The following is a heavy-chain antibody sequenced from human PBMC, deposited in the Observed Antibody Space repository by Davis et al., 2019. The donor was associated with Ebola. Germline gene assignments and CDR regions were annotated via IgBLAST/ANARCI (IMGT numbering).Heavy chain of an antibody. CDR1: GYSFTSHA. Sequence: AASVKVSCKASGYSFTSHAMNWVRQAPGLGLEWMGWINTYTGNPTYGQGFTGRFVFFLDTSVSTAYLQISSLKAEDTAVYYCARGRQVGDYWGQGTLVTVSS. CDR2: INTYTGNP. D-gene: IGHD1-26*01. CDR3: ARGRQVGDY. V-gene: IGHV7-4-1*02. J-gene: IGHJ4*02.